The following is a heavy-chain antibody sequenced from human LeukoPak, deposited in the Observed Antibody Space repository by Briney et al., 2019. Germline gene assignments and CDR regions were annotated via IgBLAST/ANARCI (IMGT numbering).Heavy chain of an antibody. CDR1: GFTVSSNY. Sequence: PGGSLRLSCAASGFTVSSNYMSWVRQVPGKGLGWVSVIYSDGTISYADSVKGRFTISRDNSENTLYLQMNSLRVEDTAVYYCAREVGGGASGQWGQGTLVTVSS. J-gene: IGHJ4*02. D-gene: IGHD3-16*01. CDR3: AREVGGGASGQ. CDR2: IYSDGTI. V-gene: IGHV3-66*01.